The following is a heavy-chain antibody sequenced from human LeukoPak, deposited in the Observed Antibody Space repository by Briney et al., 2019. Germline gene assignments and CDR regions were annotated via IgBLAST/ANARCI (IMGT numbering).Heavy chain of an antibody. J-gene: IGHJ4*02. Sequence: GGSLRLSCAASGFTFSNYWMHWVRQAPGKGLVWVSRINSDGSSTTYADSVKGRFTISRDNAKNTLYLQMNSLRAEDTAMYYCAKEGSGYYYFDYWGQGTLVTVSS. V-gene: IGHV3-74*01. D-gene: IGHD3-22*01. CDR3: AKEGSGYYYFDY. CDR2: INSDGSST. CDR1: GFTFSNYW.